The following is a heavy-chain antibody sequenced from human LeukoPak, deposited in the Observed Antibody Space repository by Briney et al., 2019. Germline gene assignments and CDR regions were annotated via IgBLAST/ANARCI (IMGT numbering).Heavy chain of an antibody. CDR3: ARHSHSSGWYLYAFDI. J-gene: IGHJ3*02. V-gene: IGHV4-39*01. CDR1: GGSISSSSYY. Sequence: SETLSLTCTVSGGSISSSSYYWGWIRQPPGKGLEWIRSIYYSGSTYYNPSLKSRVTISVDTSKNQFSLKLSSVTAADTAVYYCARHSHSSGWYLYAFDIWGQGTMVTVSS. D-gene: IGHD6-19*01. CDR2: IYYSGST.